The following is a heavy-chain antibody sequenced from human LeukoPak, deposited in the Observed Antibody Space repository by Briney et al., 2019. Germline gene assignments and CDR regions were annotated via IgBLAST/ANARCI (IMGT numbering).Heavy chain of an antibody. D-gene: IGHD4-17*01. V-gene: IGHV1-69*13. J-gene: IGHJ6*03. CDR2: IIPIFGTA. CDR3: ARALDYGDYINYYYYMDV. Sequence: ASVKVSCKASGGTFSSYAISWVRQAPGQGLEWMGGIIPIFGTANYAQKFQGRVTITADESTSTAYMELSSLRSEDTAVYYCARALDYGDYINYYYYMDVWGKGTTVTVSS. CDR1: GGTFSSYA.